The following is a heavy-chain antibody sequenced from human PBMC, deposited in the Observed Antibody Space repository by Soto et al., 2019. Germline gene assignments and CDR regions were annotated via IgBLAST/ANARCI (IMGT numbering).Heavy chain of an antibody. J-gene: IGHJ4*02. CDR3: AIDYPASSASVATLLPPVDY. CDR1: GFTFSNYA. V-gene: IGHV3-23*01. D-gene: IGHD6-19*01. CDR2: ISAGGDRT. Sequence: EVQLLESGGVLVQPGGSLRLSCAASGFTFSNYAMNWVRQAPGKGLEWVSLISAGGDRTHYADSVKGRFTVSRDNSKSTLYLQMNSLRVEDAAVYHCAIDYPASSASVATLLPPVDYWGQGTLVTVSS.